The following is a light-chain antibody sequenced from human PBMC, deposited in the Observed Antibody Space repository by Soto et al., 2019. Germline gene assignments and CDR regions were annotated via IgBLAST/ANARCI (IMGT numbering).Light chain of an antibody. CDR3: QQYYSTPQT. CDR1: QRVLYSSNNKNY. Sequence: DIVMTQSPDSPAVSLGERATINCKSSQRVLYSSNNKNYLAWYQPTPGQPPKLLIYWASTRESGVTDRFSGSGSGTDFTLTISSLQAEDVAVYYCQQYYSTPQTFGQGTKVDIK. V-gene: IGKV4-1*01. J-gene: IGKJ1*01. CDR2: WAS.